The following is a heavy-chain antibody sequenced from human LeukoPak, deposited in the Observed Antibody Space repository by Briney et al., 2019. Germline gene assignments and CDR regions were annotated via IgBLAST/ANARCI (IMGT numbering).Heavy chain of an antibody. CDR2: ISSSGSTI. V-gene: IGHV3-11*01. CDR3: ARDLVKQQLVRGYYYGMDV. Sequence: GGSLRLSCAASGFTFSDYYMSWIRQAPGKGLEWVSYISSSGSTIYYADSVKGRFTISRDNAKNSLYLQMNSPRAEDTAVYYCARDLVKQQLVRGYYYGMDVWGQGTTVTVSS. J-gene: IGHJ6*02. CDR1: GFTFSDYY. D-gene: IGHD6-13*01.